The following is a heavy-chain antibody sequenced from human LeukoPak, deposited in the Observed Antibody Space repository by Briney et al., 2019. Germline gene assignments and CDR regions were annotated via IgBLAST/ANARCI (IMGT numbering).Heavy chain of an antibody. CDR3: ARFSDGYSLGGYYFDY. Sequence: SETLSLTCAVSGYSISSGYYWGWIRQPPGKGLEWIGAVYRSGNTYYSPSLKSRVTISVDTSKNQFSLKLSSVTAADTAAYYCARFSDGYSLGGYYFDYWGQGTLVTVSS. V-gene: IGHV4-38-2*01. CDR2: VYRSGNT. D-gene: IGHD5-24*01. J-gene: IGHJ4*02. CDR1: GYSISSGYY.